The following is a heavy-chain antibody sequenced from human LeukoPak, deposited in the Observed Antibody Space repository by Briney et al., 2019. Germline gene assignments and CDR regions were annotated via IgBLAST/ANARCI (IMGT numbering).Heavy chain of an antibody. J-gene: IGHJ4*02. Sequence: PGGSLRLSCAASGLTFSSYSMNWVRQAPGKGLEWVSSISSSSSYIYYADSVEGRFTISRDNAKNSLYLQMNSLRAEDTAVYYCARRYCSSTSCHPFDYWGQGTLVTVSS. V-gene: IGHV3-21*01. D-gene: IGHD2-2*01. CDR1: GLTFSSYS. CDR2: ISSSSSYI. CDR3: ARRYCSSTSCHPFDY.